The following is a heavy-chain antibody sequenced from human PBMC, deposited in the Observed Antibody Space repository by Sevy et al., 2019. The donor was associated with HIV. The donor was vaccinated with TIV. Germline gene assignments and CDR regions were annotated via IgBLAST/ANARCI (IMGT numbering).Heavy chain of an antibody. V-gene: IGHV3-33*01. CDR1: GFSFYSSP. CDR3: ARSITRENWHAYYYGMDV. J-gene: IGHJ6*02. D-gene: IGHD1-1*01. CDR2: IWFDGSNA. Sequence: GGYLRLSCAASGFSFYSSPMHWVRQAPGKGLEWVGVIWFDGSNAYYADSLKGRFTLSRDNSKSTLYLQMSSLRAEDTAVYYCARSITRENWHAYYYGMDVWGHGTTVTVSS.